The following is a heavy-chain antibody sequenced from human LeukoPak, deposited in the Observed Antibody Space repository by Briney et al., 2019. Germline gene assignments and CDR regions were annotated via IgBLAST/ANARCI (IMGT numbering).Heavy chain of an antibody. CDR1: GGSFSGYY. D-gene: IGHD7-27*01. V-gene: IGHV4-34*01. Sequence: SETLSLTCAVYGGSFSGYYWSWIRQPPGKGLEWIGEINHSGSTNYNSSLKSRVTISVDTSKNQFSLKLSSVTAADTAVYYCARGPWVSYYYYYYMDVWGKGTTVTVSS. CDR2: INHSGST. CDR3: ARGPWVSYYYYYYMDV. J-gene: IGHJ6*03.